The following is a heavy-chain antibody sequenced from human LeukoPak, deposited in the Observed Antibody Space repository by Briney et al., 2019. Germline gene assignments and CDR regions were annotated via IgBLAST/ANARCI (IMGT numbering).Heavy chain of an antibody. CDR3: AKINTRGYYFDY. J-gene: IGHJ4*02. CDR2: IKQDGSEK. D-gene: IGHD6-25*01. Sequence: GGSLRLSCAASGFTFVGYWMSWVRQAPGKGLEWVANIKQDGSEKYYVDSVKGRFTISRDNSKNTLYLQMNSLRAEDTAVYYCAKINTRGYYFDYWGQGTLVTVSS. V-gene: IGHV3-7*03. CDR1: GFTFVGYW.